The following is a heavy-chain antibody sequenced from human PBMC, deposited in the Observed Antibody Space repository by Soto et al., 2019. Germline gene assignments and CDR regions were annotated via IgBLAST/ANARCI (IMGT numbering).Heavy chain of an antibody. CDR1: GGSFTGDY. J-gene: IGHJ4*02. Sequence: SETLSLTCSFSGGSFTGDYWSLIRQPAGKGLQWIGRVFGNGAGTPIYNSLLKSRARMSADPSKRQFSLTLTSVTAADTAVYYCARDLPPYGGRRSPPTGAFEDWGQGIMVTVS. V-gene: IGHV4-4*07. CDR3: ARDLPPYGGRRSPPTGAFED. CDR2: VFGNGAGTP. D-gene: IGHD2-15*01.